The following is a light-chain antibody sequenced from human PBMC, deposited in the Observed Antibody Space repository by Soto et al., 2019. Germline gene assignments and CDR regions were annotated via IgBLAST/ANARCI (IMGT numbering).Light chain of an antibody. Sequence: EIVLTQSPATLSLSPGERATLSCRASQSVRNDLVWYHQKPGQAPRVLIYSASNRATGIPARFSGSGSGTDFALTISSLEPGDFAVYYCQQRTNWPPTFGGGTQVEMK. V-gene: IGKV3-11*01. J-gene: IGKJ4*01. CDR3: QQRTNWPPT. CDR1: QSVRND. CDR2: SAS.